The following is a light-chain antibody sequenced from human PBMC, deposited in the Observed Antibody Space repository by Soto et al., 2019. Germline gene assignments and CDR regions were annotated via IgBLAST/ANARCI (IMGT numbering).Light chain of an antibody. CDR1: QSIGTS. V-gene: IGKV1-5*01. Sequence: DIQMTQSPSSLSASVGDRVTITCRASQSIGTSLAWYQQKPGKAPNLLIYEESTLYSGVPSRFSGRKSGTQFTLTIDSLQPEDFATYYCQQVKTYPRTFGGGTKVDIK. CDR2: EES. J-gene: IGKJ4*01. CDR3: QQVKTYPRT.